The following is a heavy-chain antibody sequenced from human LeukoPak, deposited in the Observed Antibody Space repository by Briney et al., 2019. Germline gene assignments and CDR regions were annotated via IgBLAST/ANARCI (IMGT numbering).Heavy chain of an antibody. CDR1: GFSLSTSGVG. CDR3: AHKVEVGVNTRYFQH. D-gene: IGHD1-26*01. Sequence: SGPTLVKPTQTLTLTCTFSGFSLSTSGVGVGWIRQPPGKALEWLALIYWDDDKRYSPSLKSRLTITKDTSKNQVVLTMTNMDPVDTATYYCAHKVEVGVNTRYFQHWGQGTLVTVSS. V-gene: IGHV2-5*02. J-gene: IGHJ1*01. CDR2: IYWDDDK.